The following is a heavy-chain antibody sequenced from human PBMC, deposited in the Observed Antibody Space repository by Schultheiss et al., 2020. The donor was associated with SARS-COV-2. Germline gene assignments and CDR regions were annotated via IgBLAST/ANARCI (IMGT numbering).Heavy chain of an antibody. J-gene: IGHJ6*02. CDR3: AREGYGSGFVIYYYYGMDV. V-gene: IGHV1-18*01. Sequence: ASVKVSCKASGYTFTSYGISWVRQAPGQGLEWMGWISAYNGNTNYAQKLQGRVTMTTDTSTSTAYMELRSLRSDDTAVYYCAREGYGSGFVIYYYYGMDVWGQGTTVTVSS. D-gene: IGHD6-19*01. CDR2: ISAYNGNT. CDR1: GYTFTSYG.